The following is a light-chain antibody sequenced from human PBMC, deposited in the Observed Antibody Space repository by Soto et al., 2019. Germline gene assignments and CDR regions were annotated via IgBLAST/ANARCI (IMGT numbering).Light chain of an antibody. CDR1: QTINNN. J-gene: IGKJ5*01. CDR3: QQYNNWLPIT. Sequence: KVMTQSPSTLAVSPGEGASLSCRASQTINNNLALYQPNPGTAPRLLIYGASTRATGIPARFSGSGSGTEFTLTISSLLSEDFAVYYCQQYNNWLPITFGQGTLLDI. CDR2: GAS. V-gene: IGKV3-15*01.